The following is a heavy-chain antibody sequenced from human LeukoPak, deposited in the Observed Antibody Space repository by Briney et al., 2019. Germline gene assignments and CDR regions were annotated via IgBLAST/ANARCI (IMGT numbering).Heavy chain of an antibody. J-gene: IGHJ6*02. CDR1: GYTFTSYD. CDR3: ARVSYSGWYGYYGMDV. CDR2: MNPNSGNT. D-gene: IGHD6-19*01. Sequence: GASVKVSCKASGYTFTSYDINWVRQATGQGLEWMGWMNPNSGNTGYAQKFQGRVTMTRNTSISTAYMELSSLRSEDTAVYYCARVSYSGWYGYYGMDVWGQGTTVTVSS. V-gene: IGHV1-8*01.